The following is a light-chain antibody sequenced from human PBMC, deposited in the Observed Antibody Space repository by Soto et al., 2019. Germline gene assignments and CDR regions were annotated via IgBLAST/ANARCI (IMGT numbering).Light chain of an antibody. Sequence: EIVMTQSPGTLSLSPGETATLSCRASQSVSSNYVAWFHQKPGQAPRLLIYGASTRATGIPARFSGSGSGTEFTLTINSLQSEDFAVYYCQRYNSWPLTFGGGTKVDI. CDR3: QRYNSWPLT. V-gene: IGKV3-15*01. J-gene: IGKJ4*01. CDR2: GAS. CDR1: QSVSSN.